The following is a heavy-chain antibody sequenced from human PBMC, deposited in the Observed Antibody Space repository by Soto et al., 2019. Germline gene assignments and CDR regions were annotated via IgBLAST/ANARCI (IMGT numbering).Heavy chain of an antibody. CDR3: ARIITAAGGRRYFDL. V-gene: IGHV3-11*05. J-gene: IGHJ2*01. D-gene: IGHD6-13*01. Sequence: VPLVESGGGLVKPGGSLRLSCAASGFTFSDYYMSWIRQAPGKGLEWVSYINSSSSYTNYADSVKGRFTISRDNAKNSLYLQMNSLRAEDTAVYYCARIITAAGGRRYFDLWGRGTLVTVSS. CDR1: GFTFSDYY. CDR2: INSSSSYT.